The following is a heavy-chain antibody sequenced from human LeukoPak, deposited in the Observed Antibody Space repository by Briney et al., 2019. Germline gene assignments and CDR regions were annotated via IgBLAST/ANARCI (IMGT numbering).Heavy chain of an antibody. CDR2: INSDGSST. Sequence: GGSLRLSCAASGFTFSSYWMHWVRQAPGKGLVWDSRINSDGSSTSYADSVKGRFTISRDNAKNTLYLQMNSLRAEDTAVNYCARGRYSYDPFDYWGQGTLVTVSS. V-gene: IGHV3-74*01. J-gene: IGHJ4*02. CDR3: ARGRYSYDPFDY. CDR1: GFTFSSYW. D-gene: IGHD5-18*01.